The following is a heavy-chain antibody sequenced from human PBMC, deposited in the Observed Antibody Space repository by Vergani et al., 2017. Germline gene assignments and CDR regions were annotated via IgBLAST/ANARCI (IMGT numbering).Heavy chain of an antibody. CDR2: IIPIFGTA. Sequence: QVQLVQSGAEVKKPGSSVKVSCKASGGTFSSYAISWVRQAPGQGLELMGGIIPIFGTANYAQKFQGRVTITADKSTSTAYMELRSLRSDDTAVYYCARVVTIFGVVPDYWGQGTLVTVSS. CDR1: GGTFSSYA. D-gene: IGHD3-3*01. CDR3: ARVVTIFGVVPDY. J-gene: IGHJ4*02. V-gene: IGHV1-69*06.